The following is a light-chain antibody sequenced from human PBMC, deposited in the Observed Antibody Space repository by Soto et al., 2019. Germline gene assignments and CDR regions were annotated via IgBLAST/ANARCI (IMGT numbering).Light chain of an antibody. Sequence: QSALTQPASVSGSPGQSITISCTGSTSDIGGYEYVSWYQQYPGKAPRLIIYAVHSRPSGVSNRFSGSKSGNTASLTISWLQAEDEADYHCSSYTPSSTYVFGTGTKLTVL. CDR2: AVH. CDR3: SSYTPSSTYV. V-gene: IGLV2-14*03. J-gene: IGLJ1*01. CDR1: TSDIGGYEY.